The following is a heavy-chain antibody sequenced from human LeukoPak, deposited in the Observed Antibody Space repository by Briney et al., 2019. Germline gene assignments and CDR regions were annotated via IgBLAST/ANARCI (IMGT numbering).Heavy chain of an antibody. CDR2: IYPGDSDT. J-gene: IGHJ4*02. Sequence: GESLKISCKGSGYSFSNYWIGWVRQMPGKGLEWMGIIYPGDSDTTYSPSFQGQVTISADKSISTAYLQWSSLKASDTAIYYCARHDPYGGLDYWGQGTLVTVSS. D-gene: IGHD4-23*01. V-gene: IGHV5-51*01. CDR3: ARHDPYGGLDY. CDR1: GYSFSNYW.